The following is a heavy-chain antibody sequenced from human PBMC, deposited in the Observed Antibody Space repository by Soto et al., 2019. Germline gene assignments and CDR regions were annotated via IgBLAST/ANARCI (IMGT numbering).Heavy chain of an antibody. V-gene: IGHV4-34*01. Sequence: SETLSLTCAVYGGSFSGYYWSWIRQPPGKGLEWIGEINHSGSTNYNPSLKSRVTISVDTSKNQFSLKLSSVTAADTAVYYCATDEKRSSGKRWGSPFYYYTGVDVWGQGTTVT. J-gene: IGHJ6*02. CDR2: INHSGST. CDR3: ATDEKRSSGKRWGSPFYYYTGVDV. D-gene: IGHD3-22*01. CDR1: GGSFSGYY.